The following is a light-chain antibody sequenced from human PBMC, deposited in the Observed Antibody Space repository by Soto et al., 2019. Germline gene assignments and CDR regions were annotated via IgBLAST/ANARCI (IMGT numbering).Light chain of an antibody. Sequence: EIVMTQSPATLSVSPGERATLSCRASQSVSANLAWYQQKPGQAPRLLIYGASTMAAGIPARFSGSGSGTDFTLTISGLQSEDFAVYYCQQYDNWPTFGRGTKVDLK. CDR1: QSVSAN. CDR2: GAS. V-gene: IGKV3-15*01. J-gene: IGKJ3*01. CDR3: QQYDNWPT.